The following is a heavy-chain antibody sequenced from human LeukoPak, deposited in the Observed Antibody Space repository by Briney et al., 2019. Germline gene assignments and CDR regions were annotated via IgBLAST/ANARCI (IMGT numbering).Heavy chain of an antibody. CDR2: ISGSGGST. CDR1: GFTLSSYA. CDR3: AIKYCSSTSCYPGGLHDAFDI. V-gene: IGHV3-23*01. Sequence: GGSLRLSCAASGFTLSSYAMHGVRQAPGKGLEWVSPISGSGGSTYYADSVKGRFTISRDNSKNTLYLQMNSLRAEDTAVYYCAIKYCSSTSCYPGGLHDAFDIWGQGTMVTVSS. J-gene: IGHJ3*02. D-gene: IGHD2-2*01.